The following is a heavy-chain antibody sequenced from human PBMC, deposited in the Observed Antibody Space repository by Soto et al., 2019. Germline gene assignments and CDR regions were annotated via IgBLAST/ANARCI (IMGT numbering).Heavy chain of an antibody. J-gene: IGHJ6*02. CDR3: AKDVVVGATTGLGDYYYYYGMDV. D-gene: IGHD1-26*01. V-gene: IGHV3-30*18. CDR2: ISYDGSNK. CDR1: GFTFSSYG. Sequence: GGSLRLSCAASGFTFSSYGMHWVRQAPGKGLEWVAVISYDGSNKYYADSVKGRFTISRDNSKSTLYLQMNSLRAEDTAVYYCAKDVVVGATTGLGDYYYYYGMDVWGQGTTVTVSS.